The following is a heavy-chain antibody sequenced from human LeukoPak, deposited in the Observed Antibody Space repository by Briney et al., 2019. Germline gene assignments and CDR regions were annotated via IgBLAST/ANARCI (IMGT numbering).Heavy chain of an antibody. CDR3: ARVPIRGNWYFDL. CDR2: IYYSGST. CDR1: GGSISSYY. Sequence: SATLSLTCTVSGGSISSYYWSWIRQPPGKGLEWIGYIYYSGSTNYNPSLKSRVTISVDTSKNQFSLKLSSVTAADTAVYYCARVPIRGNWYFDLWGRGTLVTVST. J-gene: IGHJ2*01. D-gene: IGHD3-3*01. V-gene: IGHV4-59*01.